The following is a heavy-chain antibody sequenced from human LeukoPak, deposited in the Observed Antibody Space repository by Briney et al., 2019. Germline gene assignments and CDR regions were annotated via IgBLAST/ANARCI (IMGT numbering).Heavy chain of an antibody. CDR1: GYTFTSYD. CDR3: ARRDIVVVPAAQKYYYVSSGYLNDY. V-gene: IGHV1-8*01. CDR2: MNPNSGNT. Sequence: ASVKVSCKASGYTFTSYDINWVRQATGQGLEWMGWMNPNSGNTGYAQKFQGRVTMTRNTSISTAYMELSSLRSEDTAVYYCARRDIVVVPAAQKYYYVSSGYLNDYWGQGTLVTVSS. J-gene: IGHJ4*02. D-gene: IGHD2-2*01.